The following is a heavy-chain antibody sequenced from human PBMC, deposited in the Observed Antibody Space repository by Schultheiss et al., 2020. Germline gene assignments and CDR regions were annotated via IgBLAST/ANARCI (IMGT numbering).Heavy chain of an antibody. D-gene: IGHD2-8*02. CDR2: ISAYNGNT. CDR1: GYTFTSYG. J-gene: IGHJ4*02. CDR3: ARDPPPCRGTGGVCFGRAGDFDY. V-gene: IGHV1-18*01. Sequence: ASVKVSCKASGYTFTSYGISWVRQAPGQGLEWMGWISAYNGNTNYAQKLQGRVTMTTDTSTSTAYMELRSLRSDDTAVYYCARDPPPCRGTGGVCFGRAGDFDYWGQGTLVTVSS.